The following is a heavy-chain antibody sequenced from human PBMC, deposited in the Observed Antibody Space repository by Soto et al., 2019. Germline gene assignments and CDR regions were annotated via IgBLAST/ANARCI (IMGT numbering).Heavy chain of an antibody. CDR3: VFGGNFFIY. CDR2: MDQDGSET. D-gene: IGHD3-16*01. Sequence: EVQLVESGGGLVQPGGSVRLSCAAAGFTFSTYWMTWVRQPPGKGLEWVANMDQDGSETYYVDSGRGRITVSRDNAKNSLYLQMNSLRVEDTAVYYCVFGGNFFIYWGQGTLVTVSP. V-gene: IGHV3-7*01. CDR1: GFTFSTYW. J-gene: IGHJ4*02.